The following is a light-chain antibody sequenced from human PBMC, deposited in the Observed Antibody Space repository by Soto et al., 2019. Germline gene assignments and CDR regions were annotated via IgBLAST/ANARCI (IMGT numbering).Light chain of an antibody. CDR3: QTWGTGIHYV. Sequence: QSVLTQSPSASASLGASVKLTCTLSSGHSSYAIAWHQQQPEKGPRYLMKLNSDGSHSKGDGLPDRFSGSSSVAERYLTISSLQSEDGADSYCQTWGTGIHYVFGTGTKVTV. CDR2: LNSDGSH. J-gene: IGLJ1*01. V-gene: IGLV4-69*01. CDR1: SGHSSYA.